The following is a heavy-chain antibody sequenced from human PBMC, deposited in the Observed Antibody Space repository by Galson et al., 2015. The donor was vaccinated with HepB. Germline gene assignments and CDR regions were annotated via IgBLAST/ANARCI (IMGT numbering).Heavy chain of an antibody. CDR1: GYTLTELS. D-gene: IGHD1-14*01. J-gene: IGHJ6*02. CDR3: ATGGITGTTYDYYYAMDV. V-gene: IGHV1-24*01. Sequence: SVKVSCKVSGYTLTELSMHWVRQAPGKGLEWMGGFDPEDGETVYAQKFQGRVTMTEDTSTDTAYMELSSLRSEDTAVYYCATGGITGTTYDYYYAMDVWGQGTTVTVFS. CDR2: FDPEDGET.